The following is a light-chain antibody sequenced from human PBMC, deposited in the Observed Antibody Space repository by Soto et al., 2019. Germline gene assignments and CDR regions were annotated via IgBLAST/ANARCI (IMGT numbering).Light chain of an antibody. CDR3: QQYGSPPQT. CDR1: QTVRNNY. Sequence: EFVLTQSPGTLSLSPGERATLSCRASQTVRNNYLAWYQQKPGQAPRLLIYDASSRATGIPDRISGSGSGTDFTLTISRLEPEDFAVYYCQQYGSPPQTFGQGTKVDIK. CDR2: DAS. J-gene: IGKJ1*01. V-gene: IGKV3-20*01.